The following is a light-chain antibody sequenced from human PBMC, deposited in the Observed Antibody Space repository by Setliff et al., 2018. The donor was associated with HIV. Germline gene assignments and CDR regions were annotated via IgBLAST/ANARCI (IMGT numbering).Light chain of an antibody. J-gene: IGLJ1*01. CDR3: SSYATTGTV. CDR1: SSDVGGYNS. Sequence: QSVLTQPASVSGSPGQSITISCTGTSSDVGGYNSVSWYQQHPGKAPKLMIYEVTNRPSGVSNRFSGSKSGNTASLTVSGPQAEDEADYYCSSYATTGTVFGPGTKVTVL. CDR2: EVT. V-gene: IGLV2-14*01.